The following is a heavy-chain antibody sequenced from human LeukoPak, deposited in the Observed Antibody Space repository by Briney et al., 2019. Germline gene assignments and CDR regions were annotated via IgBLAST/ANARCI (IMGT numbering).Heavy chain of an antibody. Sequence: GASVKVSCKASGYTFTGYYMHWVRQAPGQGLEWMGWINPNSGGTNYAQKFQGWVTMTRDTSISTAYMELSRLRSDDTAVYYCARDLTMVRGVIGHVEPHYGMDVWGQGTTVTVSS. CDR3: ARDLTMVRGVIGHVEPHYGMDV. CDR1: GYTFTGYY. J-gene: IGHJ6*02. V-gene: IGHV1-2*04. D-gene: IGHD3-10*01. CDR2: INPNSGGT.